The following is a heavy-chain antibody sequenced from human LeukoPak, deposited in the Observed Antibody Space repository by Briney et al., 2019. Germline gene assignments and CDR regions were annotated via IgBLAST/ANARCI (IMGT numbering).Heavy chain of an antibody. D-gene: IGHD2-8*01. V-gene: IGHV1-69*04. Sequence: SVKVSCKASGGTFSSYTISWVRQAPGQGLEWMGRIIPILGIANYAQKFQGRVTITADKSTSTAYMELSGLRSEDTAVYYCARDPSMTWYFDLWGRGTLVTVSS. CDR3: ARDPSMTWYFDL. J-gene: IGHJ2*01. CDR1: GGTFSSYT. CDR2: IIPILGIA.